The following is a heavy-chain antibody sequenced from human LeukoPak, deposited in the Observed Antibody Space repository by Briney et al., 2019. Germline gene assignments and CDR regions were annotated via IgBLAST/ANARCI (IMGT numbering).Heavy chain of an antibody. D-gene: IGHD6-13*01. CDR1: GYTFTGYY. CDR3: ARGSYSSSWHPFY. CDR2: IIPIFGTA. Sequence: SVKVSCKASGYTFTGYYMHWVRQAPGQGLEWMGGIIPIFGTANYAQKFQGRVTITADESTSTAYMELSSLRSEDTAVYYCARGSYSSSWHPFYWGQGTLVTVSS. J-gene: IGHJ4*02. V-gene: IGHV1-69*13.